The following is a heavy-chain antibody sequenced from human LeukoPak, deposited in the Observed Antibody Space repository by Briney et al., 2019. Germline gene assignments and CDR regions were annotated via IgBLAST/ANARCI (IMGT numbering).Heavy chain of an antibody. CDR3: ARRACAYSHPYEY. CDR2: IYSDNT. D-gene: IGHD4/OR15-4a*01. V-gene: IGHV3-53*01. CDR1: GFTVSSNP. J-gene: IGHJ4*02. Sequence: GGSLRLSCTVSGFTVSSNPMSWVRQAPGKGLEWVSFIYSDNTHYSDSVKGRFTISRDNSKNTLYLQMNSLRAAGTAVYYCARRACAYSHPYEYWGQGTLVTVSS.